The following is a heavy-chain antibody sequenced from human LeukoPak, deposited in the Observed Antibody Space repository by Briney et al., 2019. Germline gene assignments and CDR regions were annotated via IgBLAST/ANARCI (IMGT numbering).Heavy chain of an antibody. Sequence: SETLSLTCTVSGGSISSYYWSWIRQPPGKGLEWIGYIYYSGSTSYNPSLKSRVTISADTSKNQFSLKLSSVTAADTAVYYCARFQSSYDAFDIWGQGTMVTVSS. CDR1: GGSISSYY. J-gene: IGHJ3*02. CDR2: IYYSGST. V-gene: IGHV4-59*01. CDR3: ARFQSSYDAFDI.